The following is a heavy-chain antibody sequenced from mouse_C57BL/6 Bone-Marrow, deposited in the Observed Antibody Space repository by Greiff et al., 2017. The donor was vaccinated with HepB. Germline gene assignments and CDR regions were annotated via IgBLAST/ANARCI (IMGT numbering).Heavy chain of an antibody. D-gene: IGHD2-2*01. CDR1: GYTFTDYY. CDR2: IYPGSGNT. J-gene: IGHJ2*01. V-gene: IGHV1-76*01. Sequence: QVQLQQSGAELVRPGASVKLSCKASGYTFTDYYINWVKQRPGQGLEWIARIYPGSGNTYYNEKFKGKATLTAEKSSSTAYMQLSSLTSEDSAVYFCARDGYAPSWGQGTTLTVSS. CDR3: ARDGYAPS.